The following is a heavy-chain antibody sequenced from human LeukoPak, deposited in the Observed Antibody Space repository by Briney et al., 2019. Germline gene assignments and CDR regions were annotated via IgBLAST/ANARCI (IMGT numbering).Heavy chain of an antibody. CDR3: ARVRQWLVQSDAFDI. D-gene: IGHD6-19*01. J-gene: IGHJ3*02. Sequence: SETLSLTCAVYGGSFSGYYWSWLSQPPGEGLEWIGEINHSGSTNYNPSLKSRVTISVGTSKNQFSLKLSSVTAADTAVYYCARVRQWLVQSDAFDIWGQGTMVTVSS. CDR1: GGSFSGYY. V-gene: IGHV4-34*01. CDR2: INHSGST.